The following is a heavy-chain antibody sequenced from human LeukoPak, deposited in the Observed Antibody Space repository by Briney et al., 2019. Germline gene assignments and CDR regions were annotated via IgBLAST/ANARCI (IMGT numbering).Heavy chain of an antibody. CDR3: ARGSGSTTVTTFFDY. D-gene: IGHD4-11*01. V-gene: IGHV1-8*01. J-gene: IGHJ4*02. CDR1: GYTFTSYD. Sequence: GASVKVSCKASGYTFTSYDINWVRQATGQGLEWMGWMNPNSGNTGYAQKLQGRVTMTTDTSTSTAYMELRSLRSDDTAVYYCARGSGSTTVTTFFDYWGQGTLVTVSS. CDR2: MNPNSGNT.